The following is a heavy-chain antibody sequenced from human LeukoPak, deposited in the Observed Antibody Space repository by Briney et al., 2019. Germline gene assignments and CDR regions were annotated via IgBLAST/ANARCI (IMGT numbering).Heavy chain of an antibody. J-gene: IGHJ5*02. Sequence: GGSLRLSCAASGFTFSSHAMSWVRQAPGKGLEWVANIKQDGSEKYYVDSVKGRFTISRDNAKNSLYLQMNSLRAEDTAVYYCARSGYGRPFDPWGQGTLVTVSS. CDR1: GFTFSSHA. D-gene: IGHD6-13*01. CDR2: IKQDGSEK. V-gene: IGHV3-7*01. CDR3: ARSGYGRPFDP.